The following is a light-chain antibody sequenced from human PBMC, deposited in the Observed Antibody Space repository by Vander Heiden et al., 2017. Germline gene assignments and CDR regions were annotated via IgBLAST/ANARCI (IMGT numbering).Light chain of an antibody. J-gene: IGKJ1*01. CDR2: KAS. CDR1: QSVSTW. Sequence: DIQMTQSPYTLSASVGDRVTITCRASQSVSTWLAWYQQKPGKAPKLLIYKASTSESGVPSRFSGSGSGTEFTLTISSLQPDDFATYYCQQYNSYWTFGQGTKVELK. CDR3: QQYNSYWT. V-gene: IGKV1-5*03.